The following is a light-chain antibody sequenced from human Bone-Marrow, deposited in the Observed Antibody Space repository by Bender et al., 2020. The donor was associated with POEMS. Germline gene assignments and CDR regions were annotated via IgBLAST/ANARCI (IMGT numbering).Light chain of an antibody. Sequence: QSALTQPASVSGSPGQSITISCIGTSSDIGDNNYVSWYQQHPDKAPKLIIYDVSSRPLGLSNRFSGSKSGNTASLTISGLQAEDEADYYCSSYRSRFTVVFGGGTKLTVL. CDR2: DVS. CDR1: SSDIGDNNY. V-gene: IGLV2-14*03. CDR3: SSYRSRFTVV. J-gene: IGLJ2*01.